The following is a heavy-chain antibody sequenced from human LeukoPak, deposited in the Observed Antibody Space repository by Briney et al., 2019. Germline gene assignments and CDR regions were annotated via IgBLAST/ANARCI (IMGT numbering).Heavy chain of an antibody. D-gene: IGHD3-22*01. J-gene: IGHJ3*02. V-gene: IGHV1-18*01. CDR2: ISAYNGNT. CDR1: GYTFTSYG. Sequence: VASVKVSCKASGYTFTSYGISWVRQAPGQGLEWMGWISAYNGNTNYAQKLQGRVTMTTDTSTSTAYMELRSLRSDDTAVYYCAVYYYDSSEDAFDIWGQGTMSPSLQ. CDR3: AVYYYDSSEDAFDI.